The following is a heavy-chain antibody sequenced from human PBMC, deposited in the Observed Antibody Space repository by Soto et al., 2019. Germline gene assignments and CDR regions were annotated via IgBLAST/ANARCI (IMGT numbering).Heavy chain of an antibody. CDR2: ISSSSSTI. D-gene: IGHD2-2*01. CDR1: GFTFSSYS. J-gene: IGHJ4*02. V-gene: IGHV3-48*01. Sequence: GGSLRLSCAASGFTFSSYSMNWVRQAPGKGLEWVSYISSSSSTIYYADSVKGRFTISRDNAKNSLYLQMNSLRAEDTAVYYCARENGCSSTSCYGGYFDYWGQGTLVTVSS. CDR3: ARENGCSSTSCYGGYFDY.